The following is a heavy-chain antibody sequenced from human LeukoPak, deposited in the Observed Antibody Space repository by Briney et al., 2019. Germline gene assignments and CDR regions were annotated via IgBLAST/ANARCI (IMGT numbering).Heavy chain of an antibody. CDR3: ARLDDY. CDR2: INHSGST. Sequence: PSETLSLTCTVSGGSISSYYWSWIRQPPGKGLEWIGEINHSGSTNYNPSLKSRVTISVETSKNLFSLRLNSVTAADTAVYYCARLDDYWGQGTLVTVSS. CDR1: GGSISSYY. V-gene: IGHV4-34*01. J-gene: IGHJ4*02.